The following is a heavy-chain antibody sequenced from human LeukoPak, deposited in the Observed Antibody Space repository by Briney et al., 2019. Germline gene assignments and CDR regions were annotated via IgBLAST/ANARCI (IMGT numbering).Heavy chain of an antibody. CDR3: ARKTGFFLSDP. Sequence: GGSLRLSCAASGFTFGSYAMTWVRQAPGKGLEWVSSITGSGGATYYADSVEGRFTISRGNSKNTLYLQMNSLGAEDTAVYYCARKTGFFLSDPWGQGTLVTVSS. D-gene: IGHD2/OR15-2a*01. J-gene: IGHJ5*02. CDR2: ITGSGGAT. V-gene: IGHV3-23*01. CDR1: GFTFGSYA.